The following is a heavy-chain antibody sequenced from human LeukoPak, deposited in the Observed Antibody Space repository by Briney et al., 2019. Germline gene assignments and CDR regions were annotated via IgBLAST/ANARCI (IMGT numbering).Heavy chain of an antibody. J-gene: IGHJ2*01. CDR2: IYSGDFT. CDR1: GFTVSNNY. V-gene: IGHV3-53*01. CDR3: ARESTSWYFDL. D-gene: IGHD2-2*01. Sequence: PGGSLRLSCAASGFTVSNNYMSWVRQAPGKGLEWVSLIYSGDFTYYADSVKGRFTISRDNSKNTLYLQMNSLRAEDTAVYYCARESTSWYFDLWGRGTLVTVSS.